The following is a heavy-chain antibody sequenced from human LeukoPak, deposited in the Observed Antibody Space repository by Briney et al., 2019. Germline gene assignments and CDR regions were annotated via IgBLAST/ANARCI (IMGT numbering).Heavy chain of an antibody. CDR3: AKWGLGYYYGSGSYYFDY. CDR1: GFTFTNAW. D-gene: IGHD3-10*01. Sequence: GGSLRLSCAASGFTFTNAWMSWVRQAPGKGLEWVSAISGSGGSTYYADSVKGRFTISRDNSKNTLYLQMNSLRAEDTAVYYCAKWGLGYYYGSGSYYFDYWGQGTLVTVSS. J-gene: IGHJ4*02. V-gene: IGHV3-23*01. CDR2: ISGSGGST.